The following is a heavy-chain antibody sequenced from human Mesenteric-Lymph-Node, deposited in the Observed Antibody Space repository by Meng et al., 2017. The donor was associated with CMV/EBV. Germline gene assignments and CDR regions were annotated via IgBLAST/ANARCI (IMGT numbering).Heavy chain of an antibody. J-gene: IGHJ5*02. CDR2: INPRDSFI. Sequence: CKGSGYRFTTYWISWVRQMHGKGLEWMGRINPRDSFIKYSPSVQANVTISVDNSISTVYLQWSSLKASDTAMYYCARHGSNNGGGFDPWGQGTLVTVSS. CDR3: ARHGSNNGGGFDP. CDR1: GYRFTTYW. D-gene: IGHD4-11*01. V-gene: IGHV5-10-1*01.